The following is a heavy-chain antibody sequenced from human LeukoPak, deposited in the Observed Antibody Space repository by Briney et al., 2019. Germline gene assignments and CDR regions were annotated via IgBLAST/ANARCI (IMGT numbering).Heavy chain of an antibody. CDR3: TRETSNAFDI. V-gene: IGHV3-74*01. CDR2: IKSDGSST. CDR1: GFTFNGYW. J-gene: IGHJ3*02. Sequence: GGSLRLSCAASGFTFNGYWMNWVRQAPGKGLVWVSCIKSDGSSTIYADSVKGRFTISRDNAKNTLYLQMNSLRAEDTAVYYCTRETSNAFDIWGQGTMVTVSS.